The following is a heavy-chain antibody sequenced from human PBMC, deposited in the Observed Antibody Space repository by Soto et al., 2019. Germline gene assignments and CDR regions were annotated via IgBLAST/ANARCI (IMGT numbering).Heavy chain of an antibody. D-gene: IGHD3-10*01. J-gene: IGHJ4*02. Sequence: EVHLVESGGGLIQSGGSLRLSCAASGFTFSTFDMHWVRQVTGKGLEWVSSIDTAGDTFYSGSVKGRFTISRENVKNSLYLEMNNLRAKGTAVYYCAVELSSRWFGRFDSWCLGTLVTVSS. CDR1: GFTFSTFD. CDR2: IDTAGDT. V-gene: IGHV3-13*01. CDR3: AVELSSRWFGRFDS.